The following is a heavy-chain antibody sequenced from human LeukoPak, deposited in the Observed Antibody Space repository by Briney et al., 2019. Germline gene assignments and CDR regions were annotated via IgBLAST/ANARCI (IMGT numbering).Heavy chain of an antibody. Sequence: ASVKVSCKASGGTFISYAISWVRQAPGQGLEWMGGIIPIFGTANYAQKFQGRVTITADESTSTAYMELSSLRSEDTAVYYCAREVLRANAFDIWGQGTMVTVSS. J-gene: IGHJ3*02. D-gene: IGHD4-17*01. V-gene: IGHV1-69*13. CDR3: AREVLRANAFDI. CDR1: GGTFISYA. CDR2: IIPIFGTA.